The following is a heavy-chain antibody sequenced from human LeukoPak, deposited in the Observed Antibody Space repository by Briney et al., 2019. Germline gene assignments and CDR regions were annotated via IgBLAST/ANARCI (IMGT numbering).Heavy chain of an antibody. V-gene: IGHV4-59*01. CDR1: GGSISSYY. CDR3: ARGLYGYSSSSGALDY. CDR2: IYYSATT. J-gene: IGHJ4*02. D-gene: IGHD6-6*01. Sequence: PSXTLSLTCTVSGGSISSYYWSWLRQPPGKGLEWVGYIYYSATTNYPPSLKSRVTISVDTSKNQFSLKLSSVTAADTAVYYCARGLYGYSSSSGALDYWGQGTLVTVSS.